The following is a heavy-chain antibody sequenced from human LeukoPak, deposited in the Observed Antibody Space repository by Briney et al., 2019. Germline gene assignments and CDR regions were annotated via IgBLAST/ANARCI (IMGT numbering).Heavy chain of an antibody. Sequence: SETLSLTCTVSLXSTTSNFWSWVRQPPGKGLEWIGEVNLQGSTNYNPSLMGRVAISVDTSENHISLQLTSVTAADTAVYYCAREGGPYRPLDYSGQGTLVTVSS. V-gene: IGHV4-4*02. CDR3: AREGGPYRPLDY. CDR1: LXSTTSNF. J-gene: IGHJ4*02. CDR2: VNLQGST.